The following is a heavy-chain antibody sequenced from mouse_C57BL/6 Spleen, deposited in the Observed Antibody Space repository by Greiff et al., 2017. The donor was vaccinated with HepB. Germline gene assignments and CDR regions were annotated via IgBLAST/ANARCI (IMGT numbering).Heavy chain of an antibody. D-gene: IGHD1-1*01. Sequence: QVQLQQPGAELVKPGASVKMSCKASGYTFTSYWITWVKQRPGQGLEWIGGIYPGSGSTNYNEKFKGKATLTVDTSSSTAYMQLSSLTSEDSAVYYCARRTTVGSHFDYWGQGTTLTVSS. J-gene: IGHJ2*01. CDR1: GYTFTSYW. CDR3: ARRTTVGSHFDY. V-gene: IGHV1-55*01. CDR2: IYPGSGST.